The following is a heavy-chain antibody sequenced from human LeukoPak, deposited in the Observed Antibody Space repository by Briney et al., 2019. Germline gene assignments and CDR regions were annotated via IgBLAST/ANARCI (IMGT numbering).Heavy chain of an antibody. CDR1: GGSFSGYY. CDR3: ARTGSYYYYYMDV. J-gene: IGHJ6*03. D-gene: IGHD3-10*01. CDR2: INHSGST. Sequence: SETLSLTCAVYGGSFSGYYWSWIRQPPGKGLEWIGEINHSGSTNYNPSLKSRVTISVDTSKNQFSLKLISVTAADTAVYYCARTGSYYYYYMDVRGKGTTVTVSS. V-gene: IGHV4-34*01.